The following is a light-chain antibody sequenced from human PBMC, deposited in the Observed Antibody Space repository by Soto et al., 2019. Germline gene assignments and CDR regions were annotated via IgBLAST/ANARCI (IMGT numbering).Light chain of an antibody. J-gene: IGKJ4*01. CDR1: QTVRNNY. Sequence: EFVLTQSPGTLSLSPGERATLSCRASQTVRNNYLAWYQQKPGQAPRLLIYDASSRATGIPDRFSGGGSGTDFTLTISSLEPEDFAFYYCQQRNSWPLTFGGGTKVDIK. CDR3: QQRNSWPLT. CDR2: DAS. V-gene: IGKV3D-20*02.